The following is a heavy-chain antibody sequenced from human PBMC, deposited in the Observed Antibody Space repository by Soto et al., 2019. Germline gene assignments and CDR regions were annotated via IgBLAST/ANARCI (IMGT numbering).Heavy chain of an antibody. CDR1: GFSLDTSGVG. D-gene: IGHD3-3*01. Sequence: QITLKESGPTLVKPTQTLTLTCTFSGFSLDTSGVGVAWIRQPPGKALEWLTLIYWDDDKRYSPSLSSRLTIGKETSENRVVLTMTNMDPVGTAIYYCSHMEWRVASYGLDVWGHGTTVTVSS. CDR3: SHMEWRVASYGLDV. V-gene: IGHV2-5*02. J-gene: IGHJ6*01. CDR2: IYWDDDK.